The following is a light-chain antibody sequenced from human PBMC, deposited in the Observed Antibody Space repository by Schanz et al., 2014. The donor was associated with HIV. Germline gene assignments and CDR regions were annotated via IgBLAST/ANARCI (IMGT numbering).Light chain of an antibody. CDR1: SSDIG. CDR3: CSYESNSRNVV. Sequence: QSALTQPASVSGSPGQSVAISCTGASSDIGVSWYQQHPGKAPKLMIYEVTKRPSGVSYRFSGSKSGNTASLTISGLQSEDEADYYCCSYESNSRNVVFGGGTKLTVL. CDR2: EVT. V-gene: IGLV2-23*02. J-gene: IGLJ2*01.